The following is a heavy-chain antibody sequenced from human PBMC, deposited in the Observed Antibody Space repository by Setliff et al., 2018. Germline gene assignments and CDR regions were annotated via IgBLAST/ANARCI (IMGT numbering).Heavy chain of an antibody. Sequence: ASVKVSCKASGYTFTINHLYWVRQAPGQGLECMGWIDPNSGVTHYGQKFQGRVSMTRDTSISTAFMELRSLRSDDTAVYYCTRGPKDFVVPPTANIFDYWGQGTVVTVSS. CDR2: IDPNSGVT. CDR1: GYTFTINH. CDR3: TRGPKDFVVPPTANIFDY. J-gene: IGHJ4*02. V-gene: IGHV1-2*02. D-gene: IGHD2-2*01.